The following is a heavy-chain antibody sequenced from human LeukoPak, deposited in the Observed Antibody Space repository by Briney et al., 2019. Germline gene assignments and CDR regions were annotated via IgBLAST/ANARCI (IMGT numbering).Heavy chain of an antibody. D-gene: IGHD2-21*02. CDR2: IYYSGST. CDR3: ASGYCGGDCNFDY. V-gene: IGHV4-59*01. CDR1: GSSISSYY. J-gene: IGHJ4*02. Sequence: SETLSLTCTVSGSSISSYYWSWIRQPPGKGLEWIGYIYYSGSTNYNPSLKSRVTISVDTSKNQFSLKLSSVTAADTAVYYCASGYCGGDCNFDYWGQGTLVTVSS.